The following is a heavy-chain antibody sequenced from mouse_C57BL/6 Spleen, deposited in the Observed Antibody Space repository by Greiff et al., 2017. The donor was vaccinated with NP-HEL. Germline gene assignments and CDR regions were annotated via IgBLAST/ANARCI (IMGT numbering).Heavy chain of an antibody. CDR3: ARGIYYDYYAMDY. J-gene: IGHJ4*01. CDR1: GYTFTSYW. Sequence: QVQLQQPGAELVKPGASVKMSCKASGYTFTSYWITWVKQRPGQGLEWIGDIYPGSGSTNYNEKFKSKATLTVDTSSSTAYMQLSSLTSEDSAVYYCARGIYYDYYAMDYWGQGTSVTVSS. V-gene: IGHV1-55*01. CDR2: IYPGSGST. D-gene: IGHD2-1*01.